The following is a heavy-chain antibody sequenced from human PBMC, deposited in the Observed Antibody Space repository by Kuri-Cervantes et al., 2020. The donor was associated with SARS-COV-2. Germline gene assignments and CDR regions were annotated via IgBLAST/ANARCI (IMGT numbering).Heavy chain of an antibody. Sequence: GGSLRLSCAASGFTFSSYWMSWVRQAPGKGLEWVANIKQDGSEKYYVDSVEGRFTISRDNAKNSLYLQMNSLRAEDTAVYYCARGGLDVAYYYYMDVWGKGTTVTVSS. CDR1: GFTFSSYW. CDR3: ARGGLDVAYYYYMDV. CDR2: IKQDGSEK. J-gene: IGHJ6*03. V-gene: IGHV3-7*01.